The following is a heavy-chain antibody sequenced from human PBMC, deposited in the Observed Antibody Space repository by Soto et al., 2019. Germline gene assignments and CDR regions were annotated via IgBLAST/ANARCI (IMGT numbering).Heavy chain of an antibody. CDR2: MYNTGST. Sequence: PSETLSHTCTVSGGSISGYYWSWIRQPPGKGLEWIGYMYNTGSTVYNPSFKSRVTISVDASKNQFSLKLNSVTAADTAVYYCARDLWGYCGTDCYPLDVWGQGTTVT. CDR1: GGSISGYY. D-gene: IGHD2-21*02. CDR3: ARDLWGYCGTDCYPLDV. J-gene: IGHJ6*02. V-gene: IGHV4-59*01.